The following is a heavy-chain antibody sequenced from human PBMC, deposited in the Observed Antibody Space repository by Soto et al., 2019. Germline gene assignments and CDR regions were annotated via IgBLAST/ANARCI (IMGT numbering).Heavy chain of an antibody. J-gene: IGHJ5*02. CDR2: INPNSGGT. CDR3: ARDVVVVAATQYNWFDP. V-gene: IGHV1-2*04. CDR1: GYTFTGYY. Sequence: GASVKVSCKASGYTFTGYYMHWVRQAPGQGLEWMGWINPNSGGTNYAQKFQGWVTMTRDTSISTAYMELSRLRSDDTAVYYCARDVVVVAATQYNWFDPWGQGTLVTVSS. D-gene: IGHD2-15*01.